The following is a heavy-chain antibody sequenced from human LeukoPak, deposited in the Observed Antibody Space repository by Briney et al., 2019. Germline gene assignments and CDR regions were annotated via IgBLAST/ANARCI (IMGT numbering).Heavy chain of an antibody. D-gene: IGHD3-22*01. J-gene: IGHJ4*02. CDR2: INHSGST. V-gene: IGHV4-34*01. Sequence: TSSEALSLTCAVYDGSFSGYYWSWIRQPPGKGLEWIGEINHSGSTNYNPSLKSRVTISVDTSKNQFSLKLSSVTAADTAVYYCARDPIVAGARCDYWGQGTLVTVSS. CDR3: ARDPIVAGARCDY. CDR1: DGSFSGYY.